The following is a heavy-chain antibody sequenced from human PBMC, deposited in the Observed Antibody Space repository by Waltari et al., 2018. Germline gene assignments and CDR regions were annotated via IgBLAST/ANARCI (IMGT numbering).Heavy chain of an antibody. Sequence: QVQLQESGPGLVKPSQTLSLTCTVSGGSISSGDYYWSWIRQPPGKGLEWIGYIYYSGSTYYNPSLKSRVTISVDTSKNQFSLKLSSVTAADTAVYYCARGRASTSHQLLWFRELDLHYYYYYMDVWGKGTTVTVSS. J-gene: IGHJ6*03. V-gene: IGHV4-30-4*08. CDR1: GGSISSGDYY. D-gene: IGHD3-10*01. CDR3: ARGRASTSHQLLWFRELDLHYYYYYMDV. CDR2: IYYSGST.